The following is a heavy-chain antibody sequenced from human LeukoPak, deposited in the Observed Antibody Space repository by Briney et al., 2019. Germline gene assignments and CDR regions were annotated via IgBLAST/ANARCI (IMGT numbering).Heavy chain of an antibody. D-gene: IGHD1-20*01. CDR3: AKGAWYNWNHYFDY. CDR1: GFTFSSYG. J-gene: IGHJ4*02. V-gene: IGHV3-23*01. CDR2: ISSRGGST. Sequence: GGSLRLSCTASGFTFSSYGMSWVRQAPGKGLEWVSAISSRGGSTYYADSVKGRLTISRDNSKNTLYLQMNSLRAEDTAVYYCAKGAWYNWNHYFDYWGQGTLATVPS.